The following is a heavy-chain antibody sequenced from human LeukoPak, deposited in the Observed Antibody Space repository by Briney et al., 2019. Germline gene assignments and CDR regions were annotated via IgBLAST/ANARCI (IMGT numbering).Heavy chain of an antibody. V-gene: IGHV4-39*01. CDR1: GGSISSSSYY. J-gene: IGHJ4*02. CDR3: ARGRRDGYNLEYFDK. D-gene: IGHD5-24*01. CDR2: IYYSGST. Sequence: PSETLSLTCTVSGGSISSSSYYWGWIRQPPGKGLEWIGSIYYSGSTYYNPSLKSRVTIYVDTSKNQFSLKLSSVTAADTAVYYCARGRRDGYNLEYFDKWGQGTLVTVSS.